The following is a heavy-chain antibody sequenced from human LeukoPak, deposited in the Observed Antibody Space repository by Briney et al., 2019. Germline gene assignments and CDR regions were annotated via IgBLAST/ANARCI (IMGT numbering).Heavy chain of an antibody. CDR1: GYTFTSYG. Sequence: ASVKVSCKASGYTFTSYGISWVRQAPGQGLEWMGWISAYNGNTNYAQKLQGRVTMTTDTSTSTAYMELRSLRSDDTAVYYCARGFWAGDILTGYYWMPPAPFDPRGQGTLVTVSS. CDR2: ISAYNGNT. CDR3: ARGFWAGDILTGYYWMPPAPFDP. V-gene: IGHV1-18*04. D-gene: IGHD3-9*01. J-gene: IGHJ5*02.